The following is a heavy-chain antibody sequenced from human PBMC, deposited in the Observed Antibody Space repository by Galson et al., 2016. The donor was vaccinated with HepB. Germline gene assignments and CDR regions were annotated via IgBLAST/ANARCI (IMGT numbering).Heavy chain of an antibody. V-gene: IGHV3-30*04. CDR1: GFTFDDYA. CDR2: ISIDGTKT. J-gene: IGHJ4*02. Sequence: SLRLSCAASGFTFDDYAMHWVRQAPGKGLEWVAVISIDGTKTYYADSVKGRFTISRDSSRNTLSLHLNSLRVGDTAVYYCAKWGRGWYHFDIWGQGTLVSVSS. CDR3: AKWGRGWYHFDI. D-gene: IGHD6-19*01.